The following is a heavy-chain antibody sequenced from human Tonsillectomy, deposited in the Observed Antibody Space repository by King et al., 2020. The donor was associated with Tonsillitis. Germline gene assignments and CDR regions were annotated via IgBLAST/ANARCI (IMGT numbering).Heavy chain of an antibody. J-gene: IGHJ4*02. D-gene: IGHD1-26*01. V-gene: IGHV3-74*01. CDR1: GFTFTNYW. Sequence: VQLVESGGGLVQPGGSLRLSCASSGFTFTNYWMHWVRQAPGKGLVWGSRINCDGGSTSYAELGKGRFTISRDNAKNTLYLQMNRLGVEDTAVYSCARGSGAAISFWGQGTLVSVSS. CDR2: INCDGGST. CDR3: ARGSGAAISF.